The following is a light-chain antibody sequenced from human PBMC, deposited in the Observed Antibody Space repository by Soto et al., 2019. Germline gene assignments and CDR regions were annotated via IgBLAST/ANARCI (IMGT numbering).Light chain of an antibody. CDR1: QSVSSGY. V-gene: IGKV3-20*01. Sequence: EIVLTQSPGTLSLSPGDGATLSCRASQSVSSGYLAWYQQKPGQAPRLLIYGASSRATGIPDRFSGSGSGSDFTLTISRLEPEDFAVYYCQQYGSSPFTFGPGTKVDIK. CDR3: QQYGSSPFT. J-gene: IGKJ3*01. CDR2: GAS.